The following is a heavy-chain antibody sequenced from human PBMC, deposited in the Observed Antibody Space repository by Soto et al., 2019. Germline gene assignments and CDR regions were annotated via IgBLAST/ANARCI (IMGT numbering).Heavy chain of an antibody. CDR3: ARNLFDSRGYPPEV. CDR2: IIHSGST. D-gene: IGHD3-22*01. CDR1: GGSFSGYY. Sequence: SETLSLTCAVYGGSFSGYYRSWIRQPPGKGLEWIGEIIHSGSTNYNPSLKSRVTILVDTSKNQFSLNLNSVTAADTAVYYCARNLFDSRGYPPEVWGQGILVTVSS. J-gene: IGHJ4*02. V-gene: IGHV4-34*12.